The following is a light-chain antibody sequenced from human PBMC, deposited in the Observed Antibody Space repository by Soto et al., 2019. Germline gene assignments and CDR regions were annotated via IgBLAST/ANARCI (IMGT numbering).Light chain of an antibody. CDR2: GAS. Sequence: EIVLTQSPGTLSLSPGERATVSCRASQSIDSNYLGWYQQKPGQTPRLLIYGASSRATGIPDRFSGSGSGTDFTLTISRLEPEDFAVYYCQHYGTSPGTFGQGTKVDIK. J-gene: IGKJ1*01. CDR3: QHYGTSPGT. V-gene: IGKV3-20*01. CDR1: QSIDSNY.